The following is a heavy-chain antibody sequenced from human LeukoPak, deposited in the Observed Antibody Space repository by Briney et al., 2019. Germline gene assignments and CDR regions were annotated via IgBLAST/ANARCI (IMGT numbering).Heavy chain of an antibody. J-gene: IGHJ4*02. CDR1: GFTFSSYS. V-gene: IGHV3-21*01. CDR2: ISSSSSYI. Sequence: GGSLRLSCAASGFTFSSYSMNWVREAPGKGVEWVSSISSSSSYIYYADSVKGRFTISRDNAKNSLYPQNNTLRAQDTAVYYRASSHPTYGDSEADYWGQGTLVTVSS. D-gene: IGHD4-17*01. CDR3: ASSHPTYGDSEADY.